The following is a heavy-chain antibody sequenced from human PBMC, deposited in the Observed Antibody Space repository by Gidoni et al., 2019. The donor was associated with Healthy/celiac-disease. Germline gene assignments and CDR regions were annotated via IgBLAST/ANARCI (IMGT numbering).Heavy chain of an antibody. J-gene: IGHJ4*02. V-gene: IGHV3-33*01. D-gene: IGHD1-26*01. CDR1: GFTFSSYG. CDR2: IWYDGSNK. CDR3: ARDYGVASIVGAYFDY. Sequence: QVQLVESGGGVVQPGGSLRLSCAASGFTFSSYGMHWVRQAPGKGLEWVAVIWYDGSNKYYADSVKGRFTISRDNSKNTLYLQMNSLRAEDTAVYYCARDYGVASIVGAYFDYWGQGTLVTVSS.